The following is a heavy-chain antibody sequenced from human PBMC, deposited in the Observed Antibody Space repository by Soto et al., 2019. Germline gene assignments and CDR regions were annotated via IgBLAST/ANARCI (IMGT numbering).Heavy chain of an antibody. V-gene: IGHV3-48*02. Sequence: GSLRLSCAASGFTFSSYSMNWVRQAPGKGLEWVSYISSSSSTIYYADSVKGRFTISRDNAKNSLYLQMNSLRDEDTAVYYCARPEYSSSSYGMDVWGQGTTVTVSS. CDR3: ARPEYSSSSYGMDV. J-gene: IGHJ6*02. D-gene: IGHD6-6*01. CDR2: ISSSSSTI. CDR1: GFTFSSYS.